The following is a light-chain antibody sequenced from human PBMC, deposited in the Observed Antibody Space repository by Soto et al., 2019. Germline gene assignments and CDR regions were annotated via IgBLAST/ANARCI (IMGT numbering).Light chain of an antibody. CDR1: SSDVGGYNY. J-gene: IGLJ2*01. CDR3: AAWDGSLNGVV. CDR2: EVS. V-gene: IGLV2-14*01. Sequence: QSALTQPASVSGSPGQSITISCTGTSSDVGGYNYVSWYQQHPGKAPKLMIYEVSNRPSGVSNRFSGSKSGNTASLTISGLQAEDEADYYCAAWDGSLNGVVFGGGTKVTVL.